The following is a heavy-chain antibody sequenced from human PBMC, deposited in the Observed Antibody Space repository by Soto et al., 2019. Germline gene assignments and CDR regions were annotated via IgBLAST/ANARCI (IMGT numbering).Heavy chain of an antibody. CDR2: TGGTGCTR. CDR1: GFTFNNYA. D-gene: IGHD1-1*01. V-gene: IGHV3-23*01. J-gene: IGHJ6*02. CDR3: AGEEGNWNNYNFYYGLDV. Sequence: VQLLESGGGLVQLGGSLRLSCAAFGFTFNNYAMTCVRQAPGKGVEWVSSTGGTGCTRYYAGSVQGRFTISRDNSRDNLDLEMHGLRAEGTAVDYCAGEEGNWNNYNFYYGLDVWGQGTRVTVSS.